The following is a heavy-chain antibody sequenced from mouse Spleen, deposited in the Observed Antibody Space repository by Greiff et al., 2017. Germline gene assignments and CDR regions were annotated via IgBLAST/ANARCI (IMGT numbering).Heavy chain of an antibody. V-gene: IGHV1-69*01. CDR2: IDTSDSYT. CDR3: AREGITFDY. J-gene: IGHJ2*01. Sequence: VQLQQSGAELVMPGASVKMSCKASGYTFTDYWMHWVKQRPGQGLEWIGAIDTSDSYTSYNQKFKGKATLTVDESSSTAYMQLSSLTSEDSAVYYCAREGITFDYWGQGTTLTVSS. CDR1: GYTFTDYW. D-gene: IGHD2-4*01.